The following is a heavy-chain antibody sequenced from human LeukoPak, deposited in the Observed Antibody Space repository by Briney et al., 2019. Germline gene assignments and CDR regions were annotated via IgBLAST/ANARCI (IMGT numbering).Heavy chain of an antibody. CDR2: IYYSGST. CDR3: ARSSEGRYYYDSSGFSYYYYYMDV. CDR1: GGSISNYY. Sequence: PSETLSLTCTVSGGSISNYYWSWIRQPPGKGLEWIGYIYYSGSTNYNPSLKIRVTISVGTSKNQFSLKLSSVTAADTAVYYCARSSEGRYYYDSSGFSYYYYYMDVWGKGTTVTISS. J-gene: IGHJ6*03. D-gene: IGHD3-22*01. V-gene: IGHV4-59*01.